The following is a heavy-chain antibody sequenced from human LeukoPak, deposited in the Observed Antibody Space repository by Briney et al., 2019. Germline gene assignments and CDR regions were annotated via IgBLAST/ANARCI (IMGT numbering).Heavy chain of an antibody. CDR2: IYYSGGT. D-gene: IGHD4-23*01. V-gene: IGHV4-39*07. J-gene: IGHJ6*02. Sequence: KPSETLSLTCTVSGGSISSSTYYWGWIRQPPGKGLEWIGSIYYSGGTYYNPSLKSRVTISVDTSKNQFSLKLSSVTAADTAVYYCARDQALTPGPSKPRGYYYYGMDVWGQGTTVTVSS. CDR1: GGSISSSTYY. CDR3: ARDQALTPGPSKPRGYYYYGMDV.